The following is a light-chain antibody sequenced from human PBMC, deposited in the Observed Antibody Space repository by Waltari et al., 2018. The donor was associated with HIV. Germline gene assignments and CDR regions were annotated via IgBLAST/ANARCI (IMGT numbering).Light chain of an antibody. J-gene: IGKJ4*01. CDR1: QSLLYSSNHKNH. V-gene: IGKV4-1*01. Sequence: IAMNQSPDSLAVSLGERATIHCKSSQSLLYSSNHKNHLAWYQQKPGQPPKLLVYWASTRESGVPDRLSGSGSGTDFTLTIRGLQAEDVAIYYCQQYLGLPLTFGRGTRVEI. CDR3: QQYLGLPLT. CDR2: WAS.